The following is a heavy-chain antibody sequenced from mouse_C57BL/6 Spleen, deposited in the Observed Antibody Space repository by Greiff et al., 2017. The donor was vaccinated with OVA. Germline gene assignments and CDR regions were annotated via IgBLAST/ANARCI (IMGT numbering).Heavy chain of an antibody. Sequence: QVQLKQPGAELVKPGASVKLSCKASGYTFTSYWMHWVKQRPGQGLEWIGMIHPNSGSTNYNEKFKSKATLTVDKSSSTAYMQLSSLTSEDSAVYYCARFSYGNWYFDVWGTGTTVTVSS. D-gene: IGHD2-1*01. CDR2: IHPNSGST. V-gene: IGHV1-64*01. CDR3: ARFSYGNWYFDV. J-gene: IGHJ1*03. CDR1: GYTFTSYW.